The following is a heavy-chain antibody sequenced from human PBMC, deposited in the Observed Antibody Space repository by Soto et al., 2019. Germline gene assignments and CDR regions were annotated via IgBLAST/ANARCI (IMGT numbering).Heavy chain of an antibody. D-gene: IGHD5-12*01. CDR3: ARQGLRGHLDY. Sequence: SETLSLTCTVSGGSISSYYWSWIRQPPGKGLEWIGYIYYSGSTNYNPSLKSRVTISVDTSKNQFSLKLSSVTAADTAVYYCARQGLRGHLDYWGQGTLVTVSS. CDR1: GGSISSYY. V-gene: IGHV4-59*08. J-gene: IGHJ4*02. CDR2: IYYSGST.